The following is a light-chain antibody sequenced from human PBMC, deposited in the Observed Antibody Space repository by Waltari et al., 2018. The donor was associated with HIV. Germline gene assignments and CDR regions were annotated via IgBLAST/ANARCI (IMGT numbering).Light chain of an antibody. CDR3: QQYSRSPLT. CDR1: HGISAW. Sequence: DIQMIKSPPSLSASVGDKVTISCRADHGISAWLVWYQKKPGNAPRCLVYGAATMQNGVPSRVSGNVSGTDFTLTIPNLQAEDSATYYCQQYSRSPLTFGQGTRLEI. V-gene: IGKV1D-16*01. CDR2: GAA. J-gene: IGKJ5*01.